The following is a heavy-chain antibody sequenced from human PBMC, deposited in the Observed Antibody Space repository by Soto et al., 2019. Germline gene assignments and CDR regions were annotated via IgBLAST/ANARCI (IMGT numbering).Heavy chain of an antibody. CDR2: ISSRGNAK. V-gene: IGHV3-30*18. CDR1: GFTFSSYG. Sequence: QVQLVESGGGVVQPGRSLRLSCAASGFTFSSYGMHWVRQAPGKGLEWVAVISSRGNAKFYADSVKGRFTISRDNSKNTLFLHMDSLTTEDAAVHYCAKEEYDASGSYYDQWGQGTLVTVSS. D-gene: IGHD3-10*01. J-gene: IGHJ5*02. CDR3: AKEEYDASGSYYDQ.